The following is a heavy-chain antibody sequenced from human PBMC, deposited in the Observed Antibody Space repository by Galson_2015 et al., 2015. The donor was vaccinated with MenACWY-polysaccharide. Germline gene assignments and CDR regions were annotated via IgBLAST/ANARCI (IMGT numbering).Heavy chain of an antibody. CDR2: ISIDGCVT. J-gene: IGHJ4*02. V-gene: IGHV3-74*01. Sequence: SLRLSCAGSGFVFSSSWMHWVRQAPGKGLVWVSRISIDGCVTNYADSVKGRFTISRDNAKNTLYLQMNSLRAEDTALYYCARESHHDSSGCPDYWGQGTLVTVSS. CDR3: ARESHHDSSGCPDY. D-gene: IGHD3-22*01. CDR1: GFVFSSSW.